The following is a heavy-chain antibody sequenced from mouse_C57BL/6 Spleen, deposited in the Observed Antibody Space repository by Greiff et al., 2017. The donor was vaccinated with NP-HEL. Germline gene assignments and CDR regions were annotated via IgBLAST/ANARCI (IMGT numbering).Heavy chain of an antibody. Sequence: EVMLVESGGGLVQPGESLKLSCESYEYAFPSHDMSWVRKTPEQRLELVAAINSDGGSTYYPDTMERRFIISRDNTKKTLYLQMSSLRSEDTALYYCARSYSNYWYFDVWGTGTTVTVSS. CDR3: ARSYSNYWYFDV. D-gene: IGHD2-5*01. CDR2: INSDGGST. J-gene: IGHJ1*03. CDR1: EYAFPSHD. V-gene: IGHV5-2*01.